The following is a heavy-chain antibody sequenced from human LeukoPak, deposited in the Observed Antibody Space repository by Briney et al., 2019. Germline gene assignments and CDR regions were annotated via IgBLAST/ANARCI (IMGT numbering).Heavy chain of an antibody. J-gene: IGHJ4*02. Sequence: PGGSLRLSCAASGFTFSSYSMNWVRQAPGKGLEWVANIKQDGSEKYYVDSVKGRFTISRDNAKNSLYLQMNSLRAEDTAVYYCARIYDFWSGPETYFDYWGQGTLVTVSS. CDR1: GFTFSSYS. CDR2: IKQDGSEK. V-gene: IGHV3-7*01. D-gene: IGHD3-3*01. CDR3: ARIYDFWSGPETYFDY.